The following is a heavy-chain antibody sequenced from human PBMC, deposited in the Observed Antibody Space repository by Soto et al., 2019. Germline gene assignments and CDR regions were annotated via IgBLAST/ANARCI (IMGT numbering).Heavy chain of an antibody. CDR1: GGSISSGGYS. Sequence: QLQLQESGSGLVKPSQTLSLTCAVSGGSISSGGYSWSWIRQPPGKGLEWIGYIYPSGSTYYNPSRKSRVTISVDRSKNQVSLKLSSVTAADTAVYYCAKSGQPGYYYYGMDVWGQGTTVTGSS. D-gene: IGHD3-3*01. CDR2: IYPSGST. J-gene: IGHJ6*02. CDR3: AKSGQPGYYYYGMDV. V-gene: IGHV4-30-2*01.